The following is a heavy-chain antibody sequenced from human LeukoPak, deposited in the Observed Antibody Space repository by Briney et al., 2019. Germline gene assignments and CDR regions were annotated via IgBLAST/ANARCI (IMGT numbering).Heavy chain of an antibody. CDR2: ISTYNGNT. CDR3: ARDYGWFDP. Sequence: ASVKVSCKASGGTFSNYDISWVRQAPGQGLEWMGWISTYNGNTHYAQKLQDRVSMTTDTSTSTAYMELRSLRSDDTAVYYCARDYGWFDPWGQGTLVTVSS. V-gene: IGHV1-18*01. J-gene: IGHJ5*02. D-gene: IGHD3-10*01. CDR1: GGTFSNYD.